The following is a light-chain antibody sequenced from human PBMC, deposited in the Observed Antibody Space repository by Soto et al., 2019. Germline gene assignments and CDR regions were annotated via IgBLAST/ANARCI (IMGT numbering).Light chain of an antibody. CDR1: ESVSSSF. J-gene: IGKJ1*01. CDR2: RTS. CDR3: QQYVASPPT. Sequence: EVVLTQSPGTLSLSPGERATLSCRASESVSSSFLTWYQQKPCQAPRLLIYRTSSRATGIPDRFSGSGSGTDFTLTISRLEPEDFAMYYCQQYVASPPTFGQGTKVDIK. V-gene: IGKV3-20*01.